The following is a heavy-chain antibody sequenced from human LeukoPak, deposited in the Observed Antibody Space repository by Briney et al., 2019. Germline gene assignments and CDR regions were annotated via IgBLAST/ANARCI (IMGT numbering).Heavy chain of an antibody. Sequence: GGSLRLSCAASGFTFTSSWMSWVRQAPGKGLEWVANINEPGTEQFYADSVKGRFTLSRDNAKNSSHLLMSSLRVEDTAVYYCARDWEHARYNWGQGTLVIVSP. CDR2: INEPGTEQ. CDR1: GFTFTSSW. V-gene: IGHV3-7*01. J-gene: IGHJ4*02. D-gene: IGHD1/OR15-1a*01. CDR3: ARDWEHARYN.